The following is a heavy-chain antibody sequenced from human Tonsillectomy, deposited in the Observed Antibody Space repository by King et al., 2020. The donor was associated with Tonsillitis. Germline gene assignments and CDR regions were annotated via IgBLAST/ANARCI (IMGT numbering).Heavy chain of an antibody. CDR2: IYYTGST. D-gene: IGHD6-19*01. CDR3: AIHPLQAVARHTGYFEY. CDR1: GGSINNYY. Sequence: VQLQESGPGLVKPSETLSLTCTVSGGSINNYYWSWIRQPPGKGLEYIGFIYYTGSTNYNPSLQSRATISVDTSKDQFSLKLTSVTAADTAVYYCAIHPLQAVARHTGYFEYWGQGTLVTVSS. J-gene: IGHJ1*01. V-gene: IGHV4-59*08.